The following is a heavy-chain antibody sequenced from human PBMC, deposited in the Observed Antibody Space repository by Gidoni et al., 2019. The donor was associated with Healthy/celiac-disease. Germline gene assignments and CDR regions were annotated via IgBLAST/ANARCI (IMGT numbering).Heavy chain of an antibody. J-gene: IGHJ5*02. CDR2: IYYSGST. D-gene: IGHD3-16*01. Sequence: QLQLQESGPGLVKPSETLSLTCTVSGCSIRSSSYYWGWIRQPPGKGLEWIGSIYYSGSTYYNPSLKSRVTISVDTSKNQFSLKLSYVTAAETAVYYCARLSWGRRTRWFDPWGQGTLVTVSS. CDR1: GCSIRSSSYY. CDR3: ARLSWGRRTRWFDP. V-gene: IGHV4-39*01.